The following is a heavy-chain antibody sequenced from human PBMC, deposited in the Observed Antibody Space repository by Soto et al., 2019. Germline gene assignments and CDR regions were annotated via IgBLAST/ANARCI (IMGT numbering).Heavy chain of an antibody. D-gene: IGHD5-18*01. J-gene: IGHJ4*02. Sequence: QVQLQQWGAGLLKPSETLSLTCAVYGGSFRGYYWSWIRQPPGKGLEWIGEINHSGSTNYNPSLKSRVTISVDTSKNQFSLKLNSVTAADTAVYYCARALGYTYGHLPIDCWGQGTLVTVSS. CDR3: ARALGYTYGHLPIDC. CDR2: INHSGST. V-gene: IGHV4-34*01. CDR1: GGSFRGYY.